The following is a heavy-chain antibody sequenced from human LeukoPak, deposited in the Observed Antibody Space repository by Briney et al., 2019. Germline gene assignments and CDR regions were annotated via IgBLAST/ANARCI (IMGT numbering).Heavy chain of an antibody. V-gene: IGHV3-30*18. CDR1: GFIFSDYG. CDR2: IAYDGNNT. D-gene: IGHD4-17*01. J-gene: IGHJ1*01. Sequence: PGRSLRLSCVASGFIFSDYGIQWVRQAPGKGLEWVAVIAYDGNNTYYGDSVRGRFTISRDNAKNSLYLQMNSLRAEDTALYYCAKDGHYGDYPPAEYFQHWGQGTLVTASS. CDR3: AKDGHYGDYPPAEYFQH.